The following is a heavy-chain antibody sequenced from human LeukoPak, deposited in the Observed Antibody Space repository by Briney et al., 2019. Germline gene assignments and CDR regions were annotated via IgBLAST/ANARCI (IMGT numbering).Heavy chain of an antibody. J-gene: IGHJ5*02. Sequence: PSETLSLTCAVYGGSFSGYYWSWIRQPPGKGLEWIGEINHSGSTNYNPSLKSRVTISVDTSKNQFSLKLSSVTAADTAVYYCARQTGAKHSWFDPWGQGTLVTVSS. CDR3: ARQTGAKHSWFDP. CDR1: GGSFSGYY. V-gene: IGHV4-34*01. D-gene: IGHD2-8*02. CDR2: INHSGST.